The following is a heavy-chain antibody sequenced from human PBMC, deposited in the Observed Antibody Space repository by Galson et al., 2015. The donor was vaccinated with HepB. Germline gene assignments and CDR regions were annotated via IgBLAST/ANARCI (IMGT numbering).Heavy chain of an antibody. CDR2: IDGNGRST. Sequence: SLRLSCAGSGFIISNYAMHWVRQAPGKGLEYVSAIDGNGRSTYYADSVKGRFIISRDNSKNTLYLQMSSVRTEDTAVYYCVGRDSSGLWGQGALVTVS. CDR3: VGRDSSGL. D-gene: IGHD3-22*01. V-gene: IGHV3-64D*06. CDR1: GFIISNYA. J-gene: IGHJ4*02.